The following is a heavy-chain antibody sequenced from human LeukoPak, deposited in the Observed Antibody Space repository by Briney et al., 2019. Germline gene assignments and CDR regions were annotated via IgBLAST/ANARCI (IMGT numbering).Heavy chain of an antibody. D-gene: IGHD3-22*01. CDR1: GGSISSYY. CDR2: IYTSGNT. V-gene: IGHV4-4*09. Sequence: SETLSLTCTVSGGSISSYYWSWIRQPPGKGLEWIGYIYTSGNTNYNPSLKSRVTISVDTSKNQFSLKLSSVTAADTAVYYCASSRYYYDSSGYTLDYYYYYMDVWGKGTTVTVSS. CDR3: ASSRYYYDSSGYTLDYYYYYMDV. J-gene: IGHJ6*03.